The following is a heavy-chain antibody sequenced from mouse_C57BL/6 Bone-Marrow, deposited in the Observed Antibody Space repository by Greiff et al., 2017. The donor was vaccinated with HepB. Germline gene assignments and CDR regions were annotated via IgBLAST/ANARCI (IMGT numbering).Heavy chain of an antibody. J-gene: IGHJ4*01. CDR3: ARDPIYYYGSSYAMDY. CDR1: GFTFSSYA. Sequence: EVKVVESGGGLVKPGGSLKLSCAASGFTFSSYAMSWVRQTPEKRLEWVATISDGGSYTYYPDNVKGRFTISRDIAKNNLYLQMSHLKSEDTAMYYCARDPIYYYGSSYAMDYWGQGTSVTVSS. CDR2: ISDGGSYT. V-gene: IGHV5-4*01. D-gene: IGHD1-1*01.